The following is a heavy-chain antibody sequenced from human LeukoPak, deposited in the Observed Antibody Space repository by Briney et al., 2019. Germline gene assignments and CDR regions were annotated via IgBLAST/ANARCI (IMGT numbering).Heavy chain of an antibody. Sequence: SVKVSCKASGGTFSSYAISWVRQAPGQGLEWMGRIIPILGIANYAQKFQGRVTITADKSTSTAYMELSSLRPEDTAVYYCVPQETSTRYFDYWGQGTLVTVSS. V-gene: IGHV1-69*04. J-gene: IGHJ4*02. CDR1: GGTFSSYA. CDR3: VPQETSTRYFDY. CDR2: IIPILGIA.